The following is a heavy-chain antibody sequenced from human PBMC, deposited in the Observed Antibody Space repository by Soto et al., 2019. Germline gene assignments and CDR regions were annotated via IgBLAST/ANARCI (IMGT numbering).Heavy chain of an antibody. CDR1: GYSFTNSW. V-gene: IGHV5-51*01. CDR2: IFPADSDT. Sequence: PGESLKISCRASGYSFTNSWIAWVRQMPGKGLESMGIIFPADSDTRYSPSFQGQVTISADTSINTAYLQWTSLKASDTAMYYCKRLEADGTEGLDHWGQGTLVTVSS. D-gene: IGHD6-13*01. J-gene: IGHJ1*01. CDR3: KRLEADGTEGLDH.